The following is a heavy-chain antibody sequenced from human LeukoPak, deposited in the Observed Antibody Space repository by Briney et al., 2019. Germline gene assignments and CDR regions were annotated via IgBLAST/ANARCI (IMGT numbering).Heavy chain of an antibody. CDR1: GFTFSSYA. Sequence: PGASLRLSCAASGFTFSSYAMSWVRQAPGKGVEWVSAISGSGGSTYYADSVKGRFTISRDNSKNTLYLQMSSLRAEDTAVYYCAKVGDTVTNFAIDYWGQGTLVTVSS. D-gene: IGHD4-17*01. CDR3: AKVGDTVTNFAIDY. J-gene: IGHJ4*02. V-gene: IGHV3-23*01. CDR2: ISGSGGST.